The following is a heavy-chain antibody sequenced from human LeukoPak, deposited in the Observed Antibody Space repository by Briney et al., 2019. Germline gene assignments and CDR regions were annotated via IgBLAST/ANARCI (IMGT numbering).Heavy chain of an antibody. D-gene: IGHD6-6*01. J-gene: IGHJ5*02. V-gene: IGHV3-11*01. Sequence: PGGSLRLSCAASGFTFSDYYMSWIRQAPGKGLEWVSYISSSGSTIYYADSVKGRFTISRDNAQNSLYLQMNSLRAEDTAVYYCARDLYSSSSGWFDPWGQGTLVTVSS. CDR2: ISSSGSTI. CDR3: ARDLYSSSSGWFDP. CDR1: GFTFSDYY.